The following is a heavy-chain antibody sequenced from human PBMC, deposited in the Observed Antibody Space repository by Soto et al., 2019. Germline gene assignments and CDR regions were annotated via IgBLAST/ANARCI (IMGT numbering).Heavy chain of an antibody. D-gene: IGHD3-22*01. CDR3: AKDGDYEYFDY. CDR2: INNNSGRK. J-gene: IGHJ4*02. Sequence: GSLRLSCTASGFSFISYTINFVRHSPLKWLEWVSSINNNSGRKYYADSVKGRFTISRDNSKNTLFLQMNSLKAEDTAVYFCAKDGDYEYFDYWGQGTQVTVSS. V-gene: IGHV3-23*01. CDR1: GFSFISYT.